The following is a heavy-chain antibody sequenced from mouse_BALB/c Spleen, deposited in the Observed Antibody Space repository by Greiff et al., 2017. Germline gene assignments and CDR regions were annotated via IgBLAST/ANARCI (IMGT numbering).Heavy chain of an antibody. D-gene: IGHD1-1*01. J-gene: IGHJ4*01. V-gene: IGHV1-63*02. CDR1: GYTFTNYW. Sequence: QVQLKQSGAELVRPGTSVKISCKASGYTFTNYWLGWVKQRPGHGLEWIGDIYPGGGYTNYNEKFKGKATLTADTSSSTAYMQLSSLTSEDSAVYFCARGGGSHAMDYWGQGTSVTVSS. CDR3: ARGGGSHAMDY. CDR2: IYPGGGYT.